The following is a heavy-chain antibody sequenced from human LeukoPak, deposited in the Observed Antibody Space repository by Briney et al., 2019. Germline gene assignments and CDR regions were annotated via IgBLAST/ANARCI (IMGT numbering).Heavy chain of an antibody. CDR2: IYTSGST. Sequence: PSETLSLTCTVSGGSISSGSYYWSWIRQPAGKGLEWIGRIYTSGSTTYNSSLKSPVTISLDTSKNHFSLRLSSVTAADTAVYYCARDREVGATGYYFDYWGQGTLVTVSS. CDR3: ARDREVGATGYYFDY. CDR1: GGSISSGSYY. J-gene: IGHJ4*02. V-gene: IGHV4-61*02. D-gene: IGHD1-26*01.